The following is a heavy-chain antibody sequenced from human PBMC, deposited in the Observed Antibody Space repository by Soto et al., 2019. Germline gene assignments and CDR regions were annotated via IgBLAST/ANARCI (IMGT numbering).Heavy chain of an antibody. V-gene: IGHV1-18*01. CDR2: ISAYNGNT. CDR1: GYTFTSYG. D-gene: IGHD2-15*01. Sequence: QVQLVQSGAEVKKPGSSVKVSCKASGYTFTSYGISWVRQAPGQGLEWMGWISAYNGNTNYAQKLQGRVTMTTDTSTITAYMELRSLRFDDTAVYYCARDQEYCSGGSCYSYFDYWGQGTLVTVSS. CDR3: ARDQEYCSGGSCYSYFDY. J-gene: IGHJ4*02.